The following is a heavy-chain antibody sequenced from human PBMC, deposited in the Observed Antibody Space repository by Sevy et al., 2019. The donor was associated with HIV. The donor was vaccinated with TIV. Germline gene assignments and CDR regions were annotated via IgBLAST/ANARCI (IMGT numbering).Heavy chain of an antibody. J-gene: IGHJ4*02. CDR2: ISSSFTNI. V-gene: IGHV3-48*03. CDR3: TNYVHY. Sequence: GGSLRLSCVASGFTFSIYEMNWVRQAPGQGLEWVSYISSSFTNIYYADSVKGRFTISRDNAKNSLYPQMTSLRAEDTAVYYCTNYVHYWGQGTLVTVSS. D-gene: IGHD3-10*02. CDR1: GFTFSIYE.